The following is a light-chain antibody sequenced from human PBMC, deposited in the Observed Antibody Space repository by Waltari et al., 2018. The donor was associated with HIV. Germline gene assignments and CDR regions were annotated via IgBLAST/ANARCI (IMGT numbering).Light chain of an antibody. Sequence: DIQMTQSPSTLSASVGDRVTITCRASQSISSWLAWYQQKPGKAPKLLIYKASSLESGVPSRFSGSGSGTGFTLTISSLQPDDFATYYCQQYNSFTWTCGQGTKVEIK. V-gene: IGKV1-5*03. CDR2: KAS. J-gene: IGKJ1*01. CDR1: QSISSW. CDR3: QQYNSFTWT.